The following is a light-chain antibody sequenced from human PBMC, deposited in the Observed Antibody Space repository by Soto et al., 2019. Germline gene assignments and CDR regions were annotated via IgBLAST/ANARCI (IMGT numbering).Light chain of an antibody. CDR1: QDISNY. V-gene: IGKV1-12*01. J-gene: IGKJ4*01. Sequence: DIQIAQSPSSLSASVGDRVTITCQASQDISNYLNWYQQKPGKSPKILIYAASSLQSGVPSRFRGSGSGTDFTLTISSLQPEDFATYYCQQANSFPLTFGGGTKVDIK. CDR3: QQANSFPLT. CDR2: AAS.